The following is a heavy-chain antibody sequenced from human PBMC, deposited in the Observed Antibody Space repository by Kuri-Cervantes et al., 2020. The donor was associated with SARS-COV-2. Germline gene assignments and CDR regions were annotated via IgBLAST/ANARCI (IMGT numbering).Heavy chain of an antibody. V-gene: IGHV4-38-2*01. J-gene: IGHJ4*02. CDR2: IYHSGST. CDR1: GYSISSGYY. D-gene: IGHD6-19*01. CDR3: ARHSRLVDFDY. Sequence: SETLSLTCAVSGYSISSGYYWGWIRQPPGKGLEWIGSIYHSGSTHYKPSLKGRVTLSVDTSKNQFSLKLSSVTAADTAVYYCARHSRLVDFDYWGQGTLVTVSS.